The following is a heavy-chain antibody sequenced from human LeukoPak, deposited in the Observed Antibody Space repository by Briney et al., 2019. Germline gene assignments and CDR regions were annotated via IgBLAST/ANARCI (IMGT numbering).Heavy chain of an antibody. Sequence: PGGSLRLSCAASGFTFSSYSMNWVRQAPGKGLEWVSSISSSSSYIYYADSVKGRFTISRDNAKNSLYLQMNSLTVEDTAVYYCARGGVRGVLLPVDYWGQGTLVTVSS. CDR3: ARGGVRGVLLPVDY. V-gene: IGHV3-21*01. D-gene: IGHD3-10*01. CDR1: GFTFSSYS. CDR2: ISSSSSYI. J-gene: IGHJ4*02.